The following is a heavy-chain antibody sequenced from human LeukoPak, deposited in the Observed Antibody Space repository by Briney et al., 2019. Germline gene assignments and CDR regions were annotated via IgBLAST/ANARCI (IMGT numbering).Heavy chain of an antibody. D-gene: IGHD3-16*01. CDR1: GYTFTSYG. Sequence: GASVKVSCKASGYTFTSYGISWVGQAPGQGGEWMGWISVYNGNTNYAQNLQGRVTMTTDTSTTTAYMELRSLRSDDTAVYYCARDPMAPSGGAYAFDIWGQGTMVTVSS. J-gene: IGHJ3*02. CDR3: ARDPMAPSGGAYAFDI. V-gene: IGHV1-18*01. CDR2: ISVYNGNT.